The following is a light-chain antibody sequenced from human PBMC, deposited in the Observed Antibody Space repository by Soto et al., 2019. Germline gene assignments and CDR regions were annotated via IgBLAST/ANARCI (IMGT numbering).Light chain of an antibody. V-gene: IGKV1-5*03. CDR2: EAS. J-gene: IGKJ1*01. Sequence: DIQMTQAASTLSASVGDRVTITCRASQSISSYLAWYQQKPGKAPKLLIYEASSLESGVPSRFSGGGSGTEFTLTISSLQLDDFATYYCQQSNNYPWTFGQGTKVDIK. CDR3: QQSNNYPWT. CDR1: QSISSY.